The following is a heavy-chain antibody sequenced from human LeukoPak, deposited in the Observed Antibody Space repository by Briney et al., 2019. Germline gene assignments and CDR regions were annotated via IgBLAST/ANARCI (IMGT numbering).Heavy chain of an antibody. CDR1: GCSITNTDYY. V-gene: IGHV4-39*01. Sequence: SETLSLTCTVSGCSITNTDYYWVWLRQPPGKGLECIGNINNRGSTYYNPSLKSRVTISVDTSKNQFSLMLSSVTAADAALYYCARHRKQWLPSAFDYWGQGILVTVSS. D-gene: IGHD6-19*01. J-gene: IGHJ4*02. CDR3: ARHRKQWLPSAFDY. CDR2: INNRGST.